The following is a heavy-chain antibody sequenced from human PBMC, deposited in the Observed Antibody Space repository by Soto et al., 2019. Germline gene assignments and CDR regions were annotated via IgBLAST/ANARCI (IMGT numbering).Heavy chain of an antibody. CDR2: ISSSGTTM. V-gene: IGHV3-11*01. CDR1: GFTFSDHY. Sequence: QVQLVESGGGLVKPGGSLRLSCATSGFTFSDHYMSWIRHVPGKGLEWISYISSSGTTMFSADSVKGRFTVSRDNAKNSLYLQMDSLRADDTAVYYCARDGAFLSSGGDKVDYWGQGTLVTVSS. J-gene: IGHJ4*02. CDR3: ARDGAFLSSGGDKVDY. D-gene: IGHD2-21*02.